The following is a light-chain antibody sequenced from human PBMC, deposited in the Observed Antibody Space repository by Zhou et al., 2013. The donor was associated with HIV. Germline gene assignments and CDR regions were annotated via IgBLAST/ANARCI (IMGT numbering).Light chain of an antibody. J-gene: IGKJ2*01. CDR2: AAS. CDR3: QQSYSVPPT. Sequence: DIQMTQSPSSLSASVGDRVTITCRASQIISNYLNWYQQRPGRAPKLLIYAASNLQSGVPSRFSGSVSGTDFTLTISSLQPEDFATYFCQQSYSVPPTFGQGTKLEI. CDR1: QIISNY. V-gene: IGKV1-39*01.